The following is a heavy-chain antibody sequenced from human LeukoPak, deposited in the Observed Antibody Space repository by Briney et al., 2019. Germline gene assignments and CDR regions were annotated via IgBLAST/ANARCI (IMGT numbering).Heavy chain of an antibody. Sequence: GGSLRLSCAVSGFTFSGFWMSWSRKAPGKGLEWVASINSDGSEGYYADVVKGRFTISRDNAKNSLYLQINGLRAEDTAVYYCARSSYSSSSSVWGQGTMVTVSS. D-gene: IGHD6-6*01. J-gene: IGHJ3*01. CDR1: GFTFSGFW. CDR3: ARSSYSSSSSV. CDR2: INSDGSEG. V-gene: IGHV3-7*03.